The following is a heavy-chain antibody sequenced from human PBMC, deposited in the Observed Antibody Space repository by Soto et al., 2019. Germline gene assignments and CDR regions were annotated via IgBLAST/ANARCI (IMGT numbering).Heavy chain of an antibody. CDR1: GYNFTTFW. J-gene: IGHJ4*02. CDR3: ARLGFPGAIYFDS. CDR2: IYPGDSET. V-gene: IGHV5-51*01. Sequence: GESLTISRKGSGYNFTTFWIGWVRQMPGKGLEWMGIIYPGDSETKYSPDFEGQVTISADRSTNTAYLQWRSLRASDTAMYYCARLGFPGAIYFDSWGRGTLVTVSS.